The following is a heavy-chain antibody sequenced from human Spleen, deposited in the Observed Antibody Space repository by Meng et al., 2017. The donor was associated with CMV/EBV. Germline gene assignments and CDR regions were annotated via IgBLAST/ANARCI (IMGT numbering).Heavy chain of an antibody. CDR1: GGSVSSSSYY. D-gene: IGHD2-21*01. CDR2: IYSSGSA. V-gene: IGHV4-31*03. Sequence: SETLSLTCTVSGGSVSSSSYYWSWIRQYPGKGLEWIGCIYSSGSAYYNPSLQSRVTISIDTFKNQFSLKLSSVTAADTAVYYCAREGYCGGDCFEVYYYYYYGMDVWGQGTTVTVSS. J-gene: IGHJ6*02. CDR3: AREGYCGGDCFEVYYYYYYGMDV.